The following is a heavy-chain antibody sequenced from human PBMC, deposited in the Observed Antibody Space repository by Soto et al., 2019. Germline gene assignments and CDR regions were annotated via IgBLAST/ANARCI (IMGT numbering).Heavy chain of an antibody. CDR1: GFTFGDYA. D-gene: IGHD6-19*01. CDR3: AKGPHSSGWHYFDY. CDR2: VSGSGTNT. Sequence: GGSLRLSCTASGFTFGDYAMSWFRQAPGKGLEWVSTVSGSGTNTNYADSVKGRFTVSRDNSENTLYLQMISLRAEDTAIYYCAKGPHSSGWHYFDYWGQGTLVTVSS. J-gene: IGHJ4*02. V-gene: IGHV3-23*01.